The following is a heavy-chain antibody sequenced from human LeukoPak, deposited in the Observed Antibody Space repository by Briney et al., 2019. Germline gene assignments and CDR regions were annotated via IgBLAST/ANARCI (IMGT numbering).Heavy chain of an antibody. Sequence: PSETLSLTCTVSGGSISGYLWTWIRQPAGKGLDWIGRTSIGGNTNYNPSLKSRVTMSVDTSKNQFSLKLTSVTAADTAVYYRARQRSRPRTDMDVWGKGTSVTVSS. J-gene: IGHJ6*03. CDR3: ARQRSRPRTDMDV. CDR1: GGSISGYL. V-gene: IGHV4-4*07. CDR2: TSIGGNT.